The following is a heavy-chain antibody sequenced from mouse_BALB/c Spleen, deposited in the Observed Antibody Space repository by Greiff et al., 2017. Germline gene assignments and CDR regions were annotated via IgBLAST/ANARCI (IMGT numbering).Heavy chain of an antibody. CDR3: ARRAPYYAMDY. CDR2: INPYNDGT. J-gene: IGHJ4*01. D-gene: IGHD3-3*01. Sequence: VHVKQSGPELVKPGASVKMSCKASGYTFTSYVMHWVKQKPGQGLEWIGYINPYNDGTKYNEKFKGKATLTSDKSSSTAYMELSSLTSEDSAVYYCARRAPYYAMDYWGQGTSVTVSS. V-gene: IGHV1-14*01. CDR1: GYTFTSYV.